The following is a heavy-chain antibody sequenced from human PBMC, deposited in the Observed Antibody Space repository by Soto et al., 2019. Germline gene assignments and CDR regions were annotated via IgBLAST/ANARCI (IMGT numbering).Heavy chain of an antibody. V-gene: IGHV4-4*02. CDR1: GGSISSSNW. CDR3: ARDNGYSYGYTLDH. Sequence: PSETLALTCAVSGGSISSSNWWSWVRQAPGKGLEWIGEIYHSGSTNYNPSLKSRVTISVDKSKNQFSLKLSSVTAADTAVYYCARDNGYSYGYTLDHWGQGTLVTVSS. J-gene: IGHJ4*02. D-gene: IGHD5-18*01. CDR2: IYHSGST.